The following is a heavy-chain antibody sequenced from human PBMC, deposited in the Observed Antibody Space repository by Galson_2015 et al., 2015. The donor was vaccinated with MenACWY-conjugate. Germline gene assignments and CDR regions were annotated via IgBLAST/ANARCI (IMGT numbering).Heavy chain of an antibody. CDR1: GFTFSSYW. CDR3: TRVGGYDRPGGDY. Sequence: FLRLSCAASGFTFSSYWMHWVRQAPGKGLAWVSRINSDGSIGTYADSVKGRFTISRDNAKNTLYLQMDSLRADDTAVYYCTRVGGYDRPGGDYWGQGTLVTVSS. D-gene: IGHD5-12*01. J-gene: IGHJ4*02. V-gene: IGHV3-74*01. CDR2: INSDGSIG.